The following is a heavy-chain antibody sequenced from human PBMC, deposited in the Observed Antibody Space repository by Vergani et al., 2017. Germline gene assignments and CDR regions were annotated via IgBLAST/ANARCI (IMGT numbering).Heavy chain of an antibody. J-gene: IGHJ4*02. CDR1: GFTFSSYW. CDR2: IKQDGSEK. CDR3: ARYCGWYQNICEFDY. D-gene: IGHD6-19*01. Sequence: EVQLVESGGGLVQPGGSLRLSCAASGFTFSSYWMSWVRQAQGKGLEWVANIKQDGSEKYYVDSVKGRFTLSRDNAKNSLYLQMNSLRAEHTAVYYCARYCGWYQNICEFDYWGQGSLVTLSS. V-gene: IGHV3-7*01.